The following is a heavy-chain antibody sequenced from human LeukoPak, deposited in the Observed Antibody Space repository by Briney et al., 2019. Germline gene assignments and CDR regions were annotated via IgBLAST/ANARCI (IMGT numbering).Heavy chain of an antibody. D-gene: IGHD3-10*01. J-gene: IGHJ5*02. V-gene: IGHV3-64*01. CDR1: GFTFSSYA. Sequence: PGGSLRLSCAASGFTFSSYAMHWVRQAPGKGLEYVSAISSNGGSTYYAISVKGTFTISRDHSKNTLYIQMGSLRAEDMAVYYCARGLWFRELMNWFDPWGQGTLVTVSS. CDR3: ARGLWFRELMNWFDP. CDR2: ISSNGGST.